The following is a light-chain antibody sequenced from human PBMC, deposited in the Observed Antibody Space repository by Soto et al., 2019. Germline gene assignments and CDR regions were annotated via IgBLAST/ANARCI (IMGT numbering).Light chain of an antibody. Sequence: DIQMTQSHSTLSASVGGRVTITCRASQSVGTWVAWYQQKPGKAPKLLIYGASNLESGVPSRFSRSGSGTEFTLTITTLQPADFATYFCQQYTRTTWSFGPGTKVDI. V-gene: IGKV1-5*01. J-gene: IGKJ1*01. CDR3: QQYTRTTWS. CDR1: QSVGTW. CDR2: GAS.